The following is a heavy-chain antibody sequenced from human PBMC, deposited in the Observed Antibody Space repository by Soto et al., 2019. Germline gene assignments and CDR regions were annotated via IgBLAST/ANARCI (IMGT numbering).Heavy chain of an antibody. CDR3: ARCTKHYYYYYMDV. Sequence: VGSLRLSCAASGFTFSSYSMNWVRQAPGKGLEWVSSISSSSYIYYADSVKGRFTTSRDNAKNSLYLQMNSLRAEDTAVYYCARCTKHYYYYYMDVWGKGTTVTVSS. CDR2: ISSSSYI. J-gene: IGHJ6*03. V-gene: IGHV3-21*01. CDR1: GFTFSSYS. D-gene: IGHD2-8*01.